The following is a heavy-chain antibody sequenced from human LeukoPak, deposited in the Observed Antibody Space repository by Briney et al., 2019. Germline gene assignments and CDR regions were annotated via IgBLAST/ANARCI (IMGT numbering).Heavy chain of an antibody. CDR3: ARDSGGSAPDFDY. Sequence: GGSLRLSCAASRFTFSSYSMNCGREAPGNRLEWVSYIISSISTIYYADPVKGRFTISRNNAKNSLYLKMNSMRAEDTAVYYCARDSGGSAPDFDYWGQGTLVTVSS. V-gene: IGHV3-48*01. CDR2: IISSISTI. CDR1: RFTFSSYS. D-gene: IGHD2-15*01. J-gene: IGHJ4*02.